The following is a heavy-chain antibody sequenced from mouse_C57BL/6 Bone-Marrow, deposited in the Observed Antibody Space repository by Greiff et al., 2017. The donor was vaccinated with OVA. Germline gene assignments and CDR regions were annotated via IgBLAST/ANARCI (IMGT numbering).Heavy chain of an antibody. J-gene: IGHJ1*03. CDR3: TRGRWLLRGYFDV. CDR1: GYAFSSSW. V-gene: IGHV1-82*01. Sequence: VQLQQSGPELVKPGASVKISCKASGYAFSSSWMNWVKQRPGKGLEWIGRIYPGDGDTNYNGKFKGKATLTADKSSSTAYMELRSLTSEDSAVYYCTRGRWLLRGYFDVWGTGTTVTVSS. D-gene: IGHD2-3*01. CDR2: IYPGDGDT.